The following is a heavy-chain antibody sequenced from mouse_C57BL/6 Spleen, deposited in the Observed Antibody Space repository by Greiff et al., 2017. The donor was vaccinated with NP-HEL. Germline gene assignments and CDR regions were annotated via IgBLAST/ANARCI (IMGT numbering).Heavy chain of an antibody. Sequence: EVQLQQSGPELVKPGASVKMSCKASGYTFTDYNMHWVKQSHGKTLEWIGYINPNNGGTSYNQKFKGKATLTVNKSSSTAYMELRSLTSEDSAVYYCARGGLRRYFDVWGTGTTVTVSS. CDR1: GYTFTDYN. CDR2: INPNNGGT. CDR3: ARGGLRRYFDV. J-gene: IGHJ1*03. D-gene: IGHD2-4*01. V-gene: IGHV1-22*01.